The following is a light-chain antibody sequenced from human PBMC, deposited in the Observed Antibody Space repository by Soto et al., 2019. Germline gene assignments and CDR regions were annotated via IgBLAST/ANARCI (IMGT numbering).Light chain of an antibody. CDR3: QQYGTSPLT. Sequence: EIVLTQSPGTLSLSPWERATLSCRASQTVSSNYLAWYQQKPGQAPRLLIYSASTRATGIPDRFSGSGSGTDFTLTISRLEPEDFAVYYCQQYGTSPLTFGGGTKVDIK. CDR2: SAS. CDR1: QTVSSNY. V-gene: IGKV3-20*01. J-gene: IGKJ4*01.